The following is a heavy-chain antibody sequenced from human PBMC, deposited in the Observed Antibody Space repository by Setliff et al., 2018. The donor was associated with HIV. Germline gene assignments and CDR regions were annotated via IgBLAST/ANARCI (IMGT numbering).Heavy chain of an antibody. V-gene: IGHV4-34*01. Sequence: SETLSLTCAVYGGSFRGYHWSWIRQPPEKGLEWIGEINHTGSTNYNPSLKGRITISVDTSKNQFSLKLSSVTAADTAVYYCTRQGNIVVVTSFDYWGQGTLVTVSS. D-gene: IGHD2-21*02. CDR1: GGSFRGYH. CDR2: INHTGST. J-gene: IGHJ4*02. CDR3: TRQGNIVVVTSFDY.